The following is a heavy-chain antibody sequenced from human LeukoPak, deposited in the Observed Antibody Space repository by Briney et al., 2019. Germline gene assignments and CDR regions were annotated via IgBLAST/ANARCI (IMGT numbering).Heavy chain of an antibody. D-gene: IGHD3-22*01. CDR3: ARGRTRRDSSGYYYLIDY. CDR2: MNPNSGNT. J-gene: IGHJ4*02. Sequence: AAVKVSCKASGYTFTSYDINWVRQPTGQGLEWMGWMNPNSGNTGYAQKFQGRVTITRNTSISTAYMELSSLRSEDTAVYYCARGRTRRDSSGYYYLIDYWGQGTLVTVSS. V-gene: IGHV1-8*03. CDR1: GYTFTSYD.